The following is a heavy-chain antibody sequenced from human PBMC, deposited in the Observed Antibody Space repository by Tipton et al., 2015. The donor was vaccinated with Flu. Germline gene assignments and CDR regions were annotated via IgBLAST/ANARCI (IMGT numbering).Heavy chain of an antibody. D-gene: IGHD3-10*01. CDR3: ARHGREFFYGSGTDY. J-gene: IGHJ4*02. CDR2: IYHSGSP. CDR1: GYSISNGYY. V-gene: IGHV4-38-2*01. Sequence: TLSLTCVVSGYSISNGYYWGWIRQPPGKGLEWIGNIYHSGSPYYNPSLKSRATISVDTSKNQFSLKLSSVTAADTAVYYCARHGREFFYGSGTDYWGQGTLVTVSS.